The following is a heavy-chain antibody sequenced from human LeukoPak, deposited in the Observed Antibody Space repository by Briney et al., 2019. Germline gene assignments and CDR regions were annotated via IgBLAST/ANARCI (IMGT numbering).Heavy chain of an antibody. CDR2: ISGGGDST. J-gene: IGHJ4*02. Sequence: GGSLRLSCAASGFTFTTYAMSWVRQTPGKGLEWVSSISGGGDSTYYADSVKGRFTISRDNSKNTLYLQMNSLRAEDTAVYYCAKISSSGWYLYIFDHWGQGTLVTVSS. CDR1: GFTFTTYA. D-gene: IGHD6-19*01. V-gene: IGHV3-23*01. CDR3: AKISSSGWYLYIFDH.